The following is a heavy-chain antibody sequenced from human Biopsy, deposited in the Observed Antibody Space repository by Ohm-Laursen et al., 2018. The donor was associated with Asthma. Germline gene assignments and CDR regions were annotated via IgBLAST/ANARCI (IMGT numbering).Heavy chain of an antibody. CDR2: INPNSGNA. V-gene: IGHV1-2*06. CDR3: ARAPQPQNYGSGNAQYGLDV. J-gene: IGHJ6*02. Sequence: ASVKVSCKASGYTFNAYYIHWVRQAPGQEFEWMGRINPNSGNANYAHKFQGRVTMTRDTSISTVYMELTRLRSDDTAVYYCARAPQPQNYGSGNAQYGLDVWGQGTTVTVSS. D-gene: IGHD3-10*01. CDR1: GYTFNAYY.